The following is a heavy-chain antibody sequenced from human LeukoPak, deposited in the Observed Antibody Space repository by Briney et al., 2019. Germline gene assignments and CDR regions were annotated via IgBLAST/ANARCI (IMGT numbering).Heavy chain of an antibody. J-gene: IGHJ6*03. Sequence: GGSLRLSCAASGFTFDDYTMHWVRQAPGKGLEWVSLISWDGGSTCYADSVKGRFTISRDNSKNSLYLQMNGLRTEDTALYYCAKDGRFAYYYYMDVWGKGTTVTVSS. CDR2: ISWDGGST. CDR1: GFTFDDYT. D-gene: IGHD3-16*01. V-gene: IGHV3-43*01. CDR3: AKDGRFAYYYYMDV.